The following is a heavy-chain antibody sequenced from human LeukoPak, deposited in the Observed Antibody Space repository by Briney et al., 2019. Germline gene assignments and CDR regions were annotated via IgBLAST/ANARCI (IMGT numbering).Heavy chain of an antibody. J-gene: IGHJ4*02. D-gene: IGHD2-2*01. Sequence: GRSLRLSCAASGFTFSNYGMLWVRQAPGKGLDWVAVVSYDGSDKHYADSVKGRFTISRDNSKNTLYLQLNSLRGDDTAVYYCENRFCTSSGCGVAYWGPGTLVTVSS. CDR1: GFTFSNYG. CDR2: VSYDGSDK. V-gene: IGHV3-30*18. CDR3: ENRFCTSSGCGVAY.